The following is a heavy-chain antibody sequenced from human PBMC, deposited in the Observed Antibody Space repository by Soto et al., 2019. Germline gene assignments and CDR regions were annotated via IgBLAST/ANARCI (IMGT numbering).Heavy chain of an antibody. J-gene: IGHJ6*02. CDR1: GFTFSSYG. CDR2: ISYDGSNK. Sequence: GGSLRLSCAASGFTFSSYGMHWVRQAPGKGLEWVAVISYDGSNKYYADSVKGRFTISRDNSKNTLYLQMNSLRAEDTAVYYCAKDLYYGSGSYYYYYYGMDVWGQGTTVTVSS. D-gene: IGHD3-10*01. V-gene: IGHV3-30*18. CDR3: AKDLYYGSGSYYYYYYGMDV.